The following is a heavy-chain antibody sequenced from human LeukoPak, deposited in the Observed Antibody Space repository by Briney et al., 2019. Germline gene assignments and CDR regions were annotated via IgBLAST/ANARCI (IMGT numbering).Heavy chain of an antibody. J-gene: IGHJ4*02. D-gene: IGHD6-6*01. CDR1: GSSFTSYW. V-gene: IGHV5-51*01. CDR3: ARHVEDSTSSGGFDY. CDR2: FYPGDSDT. Sequence: GESLQISCKGSGSSFTSYWIGWVGQLPGKGLEWMEIFYPGDSDTKDTPSFQGQVTISADKSISTAYLQWSSLKPSDTAMYDCARHVEDSTSSGGFDYWGQGTLVTASS.